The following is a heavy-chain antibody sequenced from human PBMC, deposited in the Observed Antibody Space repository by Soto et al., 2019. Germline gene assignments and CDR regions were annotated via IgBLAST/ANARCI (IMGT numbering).Heavy chain of an antibody. CDR1: GFTFSSYG. V-gene: IGHV3-33*01. J-gene: IGHJ4*02. CDR3: ARDYGDYVAVDY. D-gene: IGHD4-17*01. CDR2: IWYDGSNK. Sequence: QVQLVESGGGVVQPGRSLRLSCAASGFTFSSYGMHWVRQAPGKGLEWVAVIWYDGSNKYYADSVKGRFTISRDNSKNTLYLQMNSLRAEDTAVYYCARDYGDYVAVDYWGQGTLVTVSS.